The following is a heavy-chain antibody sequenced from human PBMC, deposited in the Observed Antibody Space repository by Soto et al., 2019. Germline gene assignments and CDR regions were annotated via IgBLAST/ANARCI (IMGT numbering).Heavy chain of an antibody. CDR3: AREGRTGYTFGLDY. J-gene: IGHJ4*02. CDR1: GGSISSGGYY. V-gene: IGHV4-31*03. CDR2: IYYSGST. D-gene: IGHD5-18*01. Sequence: QVQLQESGPGLVKPSQTLSLTCTVSGGSISSGGYYWSWIRQHPGKGLEWIGYIYYSGSTYYSPSLKSRVTISVDTSKNQFSLKLNSVTAADTAVYYCAREGRTGYTFGLDYWGQGTLVTVSS.